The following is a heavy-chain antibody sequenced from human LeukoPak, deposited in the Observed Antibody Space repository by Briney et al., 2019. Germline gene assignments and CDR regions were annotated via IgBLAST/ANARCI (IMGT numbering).Heavy chain of an antibody. Sequence: RGASVKVSCKASGYTFTSYDINWVRQATGQGLEWMGWMNPNSGNTGYAQKFQGRVTMTRNTSISTAYMELSSLRSEDTAVYYCARGPQWLVPDDYWGQGTLVTVSS. CDR1: GYTFTSYD. J-gene: IGHJ4*02. D-gene: IGHD6-19*01. CDR3: ARGPQWLVPDDY. CDR2: MNPNSGNT. V-gene: IGHV1-8*01.